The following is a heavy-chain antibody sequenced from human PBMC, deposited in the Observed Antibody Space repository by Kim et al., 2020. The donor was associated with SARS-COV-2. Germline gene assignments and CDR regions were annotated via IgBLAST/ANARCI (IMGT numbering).Heavy chain of an antibody. V-gene: IGHV1-3*01. D-gene: IGHD6-19*01. CDR3: ARVKLRLAVAGTPAWFDP. CDR1: GYTFTSYA. J-gene: IGHJ5*02. Sequence: ASVKVSCKASGYTFTSYAMHWVRQAPGQRLEWMGWINAGNGNTKYSQKFQGRVTITRDTSASTAYMELSSLRSEDTAVYYCARVKLRLAVAGTPAWFDPWGQGTLVTVSS. CDR2: INAGNGNT.